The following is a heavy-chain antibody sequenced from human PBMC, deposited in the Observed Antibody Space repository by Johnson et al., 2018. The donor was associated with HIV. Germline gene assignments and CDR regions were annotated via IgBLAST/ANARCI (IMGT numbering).Heavy chain of an antibody. CDR3: ASRGVVVTAIPKFGAFDI. CDR2: ISSSGSTI. CDR1: GFSFSDYY. J-gene: IGHJ3*02. Sequence: QVQLVESGGGVVQPGRSLRLSCAASGFSFSDYYMSWIRQAPGKGLESVSYISSSGSTIYYADSVKARFTISRDNAKKSLYLQMNSLRAEETAVYYCASRGVVVTAIPKFGAFDIWGQGTMVTVSS. V-gene: IGHV3-11*04. D-gene: IGHD2-21*02.